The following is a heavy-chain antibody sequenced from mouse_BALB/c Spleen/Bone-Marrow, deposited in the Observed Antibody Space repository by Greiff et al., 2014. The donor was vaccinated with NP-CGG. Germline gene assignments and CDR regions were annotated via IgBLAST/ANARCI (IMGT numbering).Heavy chain of an antibody. J-gene: IGHJ4*01. V-gene: IGHV5-4*02. CDR1: GFIFSDYY. CDR3: ARSGEKYGAMDY. D-gene: IGHD1-1*02. Sequence: DVMLVESGGGLVKPGGSLKLSCTAFGFIFSDYYMYWVRQTPEKRLEWVAAISDGGSYTYYPDSVKGRFTISRDNAKNNLYLQMSSLKSEDTAMYYCARSGEKYGAMDYWGQGTSVTVSS. CDR2: ISDGGSYT.